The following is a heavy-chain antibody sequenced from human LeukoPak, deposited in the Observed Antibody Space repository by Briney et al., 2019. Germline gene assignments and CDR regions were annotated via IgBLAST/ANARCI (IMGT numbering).Heavy chain of an antibody. CDR2: VSYGGSNI. J-gene: IGHJ3*02. V-gene: IGHV3-30-3*01. D-gene: IGHD3-3*01. CDR3: AREARRATYDFWSGYLGDAFDI. Sequence: PGGSLRLSCAASGFTFSNYAMHWVRQAPDKGLEWVAVVSYGGSNIYYADSVKGRFTISRDNSENTLYLQMNSLRTEDTAMYYCAREARRATYDFWSGYLGDAFDIWGQGTMVTVSS. CDR1: GFTFSNYA.